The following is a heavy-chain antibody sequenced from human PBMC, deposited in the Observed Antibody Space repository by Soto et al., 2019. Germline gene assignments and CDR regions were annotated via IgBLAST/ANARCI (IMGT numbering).Heavy chain of an antibody. V-gene: IGHV3-11*01. D-gene: IGHD3-22*01. CDR3: ARDGDYSDSRGYFLRDAFDI. J-gene: IGHJ3*02. CDR1: GFTFSDSY. Sequence: QVQLVESGGGLVKPGGSLRLSCAASGFTFSDSYMSWIRQAPGKGLEWVSYISGSGDIIEYADSVKGRLTISRDNAKKSLYLQMNSLRAEDTAVYYCARDGDYSDSRGYFLRDAFDIWGQGTMVTVSS. CDR2: ISGSGDII.